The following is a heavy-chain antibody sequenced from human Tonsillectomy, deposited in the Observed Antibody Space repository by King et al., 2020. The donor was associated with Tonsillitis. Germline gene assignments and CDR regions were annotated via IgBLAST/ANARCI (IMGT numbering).Heavy chain of an antibody. V-gene: IGHV3-21*01. CDR1: GLTFSSST. D-gene: IGHD2-21*01. CDR2: ISSSRRYI. Sequence: VQLVESGGGLVKPGGSLRLSCAASGLTFSSSTMNWVRQAPGKGLEWVSSISSSRRYIYYADSVKGRFTISRDNAKNSLYLQMNSLRAEDTGFYYCARGRASGIVVVADGDSFDIWGKGTMVTVSS. J-gene: IGHJ3*02. CDR3: ARGRASGIVVVADGDSFDI.